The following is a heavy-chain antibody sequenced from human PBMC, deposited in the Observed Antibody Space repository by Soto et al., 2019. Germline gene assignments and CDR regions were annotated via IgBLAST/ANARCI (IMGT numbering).Heavy chain of an antibody. CDR3: ARLGPNIGNWFDP. V-gene: IGHV4-34*01. Sequence: SETLSLTCAVYGGSFSGYYWTWIRQPPGTGLEWIGEINHSGSTNYNPSLKSRVTISVDTSKNQFSLHLDSVTPEDTAVYFCARLGPNIGNWFDPWGQGTLVTVSS. CDR1: GGSFSGYY. D-gene: IGHD2-15*01. CDR2: INHSGST. J-gene: IGHJ5*02.